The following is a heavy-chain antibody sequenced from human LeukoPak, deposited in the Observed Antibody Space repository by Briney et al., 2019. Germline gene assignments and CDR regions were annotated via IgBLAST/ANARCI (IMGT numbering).Heavy chain of an antibody. CDR3: AKGGGTSWYGRH. CDR2: ISANGDDT. V-gene: IGHV3-23*01. CDR1: GFTFSDYA. Sequence: PGGSLRLSCAAFGFTFSDYAMSWARQAPGKGLEWVSAISANGDDTYYADSVKGRFTISRDNSKNTLYLQMNSLRAEDTSVYYCAKGGGTSWYGRHWGQGTLVTVSS. J-gene: IGHJ4*02. D-gene: IGHD6-13*01.